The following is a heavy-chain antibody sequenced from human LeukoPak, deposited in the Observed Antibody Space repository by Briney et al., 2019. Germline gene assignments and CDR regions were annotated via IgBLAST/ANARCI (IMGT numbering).Heavy chain of an antibody. CDR1: GGSISSYY. Sequence: SETLSLTCTVSGGSISSYYWSWIRQPPGKGLEWIGYIYYSGSANYNPSLKSRVTISVDTSKNQFSLKLSSVTAADTAVYYCARLYYYYGMDVWGQGTTVTVSS. CDR2: IYYSGSA. J-gene: IGHJ6*02. V-gene: IGHV4-59*01. CDR3: ARLYYYYGMDV.